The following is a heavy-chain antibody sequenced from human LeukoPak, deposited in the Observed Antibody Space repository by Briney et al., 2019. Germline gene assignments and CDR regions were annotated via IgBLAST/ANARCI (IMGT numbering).Heavy chain of an antibody. CDR3: ARVPMGASYYYMDV. V-gene: IGHV4-31*03. Sequence: SETLSLTCTVSGASITRGGYYWSWVRQHPGKGPEWIGHIYRSGSTYCNASLRSRLTISVDTSKNQFSLNLSSLTAADAAVYYCARVPMGASYYYMDVWGKGTTVTVSS. D-gene: IGHD1-26*01. CDR2: IYRSGST. J-gene: IGHJ6*03. CDR1: GASITRGGYY.